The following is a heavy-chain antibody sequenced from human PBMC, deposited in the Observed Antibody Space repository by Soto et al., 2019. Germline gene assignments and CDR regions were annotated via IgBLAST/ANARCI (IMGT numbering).Heavy chain of an antibody. D-gene: IGHD2-21*01. V-gene: IGHV4-34*01. Sequence: QVQLQQWGAGLLKPSETLSLTCAVYGGSFSGYYWTWIRQPPGTGPEWIGEINHSGRTNYKPSLKSRVTIPVDTSKIQFPLKLPSVTAADTAVYYCARDKIPGLFDYWGQGTLVTVSS. J-gene: IGHJ4*02. CDR2: INHSGRT. CDR1: GGSFSGYY. CDR3: ARDKIPGLFDY.